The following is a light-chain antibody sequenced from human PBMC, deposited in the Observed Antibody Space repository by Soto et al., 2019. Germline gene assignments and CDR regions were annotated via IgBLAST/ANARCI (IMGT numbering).Light chain of an antibody. V-gene: IGKV1-39*01. CDR1: QSISSY. Sequence: DIQMTQSPSSLSASVGDRVTITCRASQSISSYLNWYQQKPGKAPKLLIYAASSLQSGVPSRFSGSGYGTNFTLTISSLQPEDFATYYCQQSYSTLLTFGQGTKVDIK. CDR2: AAS. CDR3: QQSYSTLLT. J-gene: IGKJ1*01.